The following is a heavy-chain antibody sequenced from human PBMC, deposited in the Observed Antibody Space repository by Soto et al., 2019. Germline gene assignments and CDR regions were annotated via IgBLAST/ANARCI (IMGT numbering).Heavy chain of an antibody. CDR2: ISGSGGST. CDR3: AKALPVLRFLEWSNIPPYYYGMDV. CDR1: GFTFSSYA. Sequence: PGGSLRLSCAASGFTFSSYAMSWVRQAPGKGLEWVSAISGSGGSTYYADSVKGRFTISRDNSKNTLYLQMNSLRAEDTAVYYCAKALPVLRFLEWSNIPPYYYGMDVWGQGTTVTVSS. V-gene: IGHV3-23*01. D-gene: IGHD3-3*01. J-gene: IGHJ6*02.